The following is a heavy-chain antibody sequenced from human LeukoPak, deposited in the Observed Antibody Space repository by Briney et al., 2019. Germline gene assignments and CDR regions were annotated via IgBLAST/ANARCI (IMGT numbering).Heavy chain of an antibody. CDR1: GLTVGSNY. V-gene: IGHV3-7*05. CDR2: IKQEGSEK. Sequence: PGGSLRLSCAASGLTVGSNYMSWVRQAPGKGLEWVANIKQEGSEKYYVDFVKGRFTISRDNAKNSLYLQMNSLRAEDTAVYYCARVADYDFWSGYEYYFDYWGQGTLVTVSS. D-gene: IGHD3-3*01. J-gene: IGHJ4*02. CDR3: ARVADYDFWSGYEYYFDY.